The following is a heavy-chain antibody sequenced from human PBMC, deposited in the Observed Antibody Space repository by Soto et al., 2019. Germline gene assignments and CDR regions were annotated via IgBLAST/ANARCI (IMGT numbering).Heavy chain of an antibody. CDR2: ISYDGSNK. Sequence: QVQLVESGGGVVQPGRSLRLSCAASGFTFSSYAMHWVRQAPGKGLEWVAVISYDGSNKYYADSVKGRFTISRDNSKNTRDLQITGLRVEAPAGFYCARPRLVTPALDYWGQGTLVPVSS. CDR1: GFTFSSYA. D-gene: IGHD3-10*01. V-gene: IGHV3-30-3*01. CDR3: ARPRLVTPALDY. J-gene: IGHJ4*02.